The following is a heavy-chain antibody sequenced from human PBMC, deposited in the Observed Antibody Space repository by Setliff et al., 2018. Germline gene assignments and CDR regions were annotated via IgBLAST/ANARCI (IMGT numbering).Heavy chain of an antibody. D-gene: IGHD5-18*01. CDR2: TIPSFGST. V-gene: IGHV1-69*05. CDR3: AREGVDTRSSTDYRYYMDV. J-gene: IGHJ6*03. Sequence: SVKVSCKASGGTFRSYGISWVRQAPGQGLEWMGGTIPSFGSTNYAQKFQDRVTIITDESTSTAYMEVSSLRTEDTAVYYCAREGVDTRSSTDYRYYMDVWGKGTTVTVSS. CDR1: GGTFRSYG.